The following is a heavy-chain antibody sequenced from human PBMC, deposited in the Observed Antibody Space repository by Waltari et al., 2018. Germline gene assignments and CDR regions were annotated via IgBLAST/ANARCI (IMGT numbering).Heavy chain of an antibody. CDR2: TSYDGSQE. CDR1: GFTVSPFG. CDR3: AKDLGIALANLAY. Sequence: QGQLVESGGGVVQPGRSLRLSCARPGFTVSPFGMHWVRQAPGKGLEWVAGTSYDGSQESYGDSVRGRFTISRDNSKDTLYLQLNRLGAEDTAVYYCAKDLGIALANLAYWGQGTLVTVSS. V-gene: IGHV3-30*18. J-gene: IGHJ4*02. D-gene: IGHD3-16*01.